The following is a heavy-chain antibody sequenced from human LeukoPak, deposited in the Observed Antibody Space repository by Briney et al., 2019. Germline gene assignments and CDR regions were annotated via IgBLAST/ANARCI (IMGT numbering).Heavy chain of an antibody. D-gene: IGHD4-17*01. Sequence: GSSVKVSCKASGGTFSSYAISWVRQAPGQELEWMGRIIPIFGTANYAQKFQGRVTITTDESTSTAYMELSSLRSEDTAVYYCARDLSFDYGDYASAFDIWGQGTMVTVSS. CDR3: ARDLSFDYGDYASAFDI. V-gene: IGHV1-69*05. CDR1: GGTFSSYA. CDR2: IIPIFGTA. J-gene: IGHJ3*02.